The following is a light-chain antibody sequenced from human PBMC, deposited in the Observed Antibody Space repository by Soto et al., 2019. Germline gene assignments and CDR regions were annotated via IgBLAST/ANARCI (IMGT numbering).Light chain of an antibody. CDR2: GAS. J-gene: IGKJ4*01. CDR1: QSVSSSY. Sequence: EIVLTQSPGTLSLSPGERATLSCRASQSVSSSYLAWHQQKPGQAPSLLIYGASSRATGPPNRISGSWSGEDFTSTNNRLDPEDFAFYYYQQYDNLRTFGGGTKVEIK. CDR3: QQYDNLRT. V-gene: IGKV3-20*01.